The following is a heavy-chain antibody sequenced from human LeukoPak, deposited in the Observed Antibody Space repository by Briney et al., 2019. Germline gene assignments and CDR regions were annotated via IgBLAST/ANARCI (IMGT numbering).Heavy chain of an antibody. CDR1: GFTFSSYA. J-gene: IGHJ4*02. V-gene: IGHV3-30*01. CDR2: ISYDGSNK. D-gene: IGHD6-13*01. Sequence: GGSLRLSCAASGFTFSSYAMHWVRQAPGKGLEWVAVISYDGSNKYYADSGKGRFTISRDNSKNTLYLQMNSLRAEDTAVYYCALTRLAAAPDYWGQGTLVTVSS. CDR3: ALTRLAAAPDY.